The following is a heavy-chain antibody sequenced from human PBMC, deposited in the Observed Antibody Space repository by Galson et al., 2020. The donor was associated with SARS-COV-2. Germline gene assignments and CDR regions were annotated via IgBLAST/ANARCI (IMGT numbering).Heavy chain of an antibody. V-gene: IGHV3-23*01. CDR3: ARNSGSGYYYPCDY. CDR1: AFTFTTFG. J-gene: IGHJ4*02. CDR2: ISGSGHDS. Sequence: GGSLRLSCAASAFTFTTFGVSWVRQAPGKGLEWVSSISGSGHDSWYADSVKGRCTISRDNSRSTVFLQMNSLRAEDTALYYCARNSGSGYYYPCDYWGQGTLVTVSS. D-gene: IGHD3-10*01.